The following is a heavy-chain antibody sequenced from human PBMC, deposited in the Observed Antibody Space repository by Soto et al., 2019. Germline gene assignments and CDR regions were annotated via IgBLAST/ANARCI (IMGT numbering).Heavy chain of an antibody. CDR1: GFTFDDYA. J-gene: IGHJ6*02. CDR2: ISWNSGSI. V-gene: IGHV3-9*01. Sequence: EVQLVESGGGLVQPGRSLRLSCAASGFTFDDYAMHWVRQAPGKGLEWVSGISWNSGSIGYADSVKGRFTISRDNAKISLYLQMNSLRAEDTALYYCAKDAITMVLGVISYYGMNVLGQGTTVTVSS. CDR3: AKDAITMVLGVISYYGMNV. D-gene: IGHD3-10*01.